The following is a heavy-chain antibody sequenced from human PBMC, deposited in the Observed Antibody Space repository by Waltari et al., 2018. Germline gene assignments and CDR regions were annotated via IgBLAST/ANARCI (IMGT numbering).Heavy chain of an antibody. Sequence: EVQLVESGGGLVQPGGSLRLSCAASGFIFRPSGMSWVRQDPGKGLEWVANIKQDGSEKYYVDSVKGRFTISRDNTNNSLYLQMNSLRAEDTAVYYCARVREDFWSGFHHWGQGALVTVSS. D-gene: IGHD3-3*01. V-gene: IGHV3-7*01. CDR1: GFIFRPSG. CDR2: IKQDGSEK. J-gene: IGHJ4*02. CDR3: ARVREDFWSGFHH.